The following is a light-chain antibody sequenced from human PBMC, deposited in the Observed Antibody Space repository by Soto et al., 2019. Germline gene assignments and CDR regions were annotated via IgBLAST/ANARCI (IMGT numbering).Light chain of an antibody. CDR2: GAS. V-gene: IGKV3-15*01. J-gene: IGKJ4*01. CDR1: QNINNK. CDR3: QHYNNWPLT. Sequence: EIVVTQSAATLSLSPGQRATLSCRTSQNINNKLVWYQQKPGQAPRLLIYGASTRATGIPARFSGSGSGTEFTLTINSLQSEDFAVYSCQHYNNWPLTFGGGTKVEIK.